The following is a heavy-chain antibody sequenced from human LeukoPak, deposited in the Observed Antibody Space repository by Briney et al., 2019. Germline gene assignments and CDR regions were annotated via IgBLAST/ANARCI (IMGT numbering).Heavy chain of an antibody. V-gene: IGHV4-30-2*02. J-gene: IGHJ6*02. D-gene: IGHD5-24*01. Sequence: SQTLSLTCAVSGGSISSGGYSWSWIRQPPGKGLEWIGYIYHSGSTYYNPSLKSRVTISVDRSKNQFALKLSSVTAADTAVYYCVRFAAVALDLYYYYGMDVWGQGTTVTVSS. CDR2: IYHSGST. CDR1: GGSISSGGYS. CDR3: VRFAAVALDLYYYYGMDV.